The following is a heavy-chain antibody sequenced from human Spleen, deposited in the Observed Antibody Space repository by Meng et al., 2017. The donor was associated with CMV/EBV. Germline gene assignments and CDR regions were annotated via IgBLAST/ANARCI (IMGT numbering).Heavy chain of an antibody. CDR2: ISSSGRTI. J-gene: IGHJ4*02. CDR1: GFTFSSYE. D-gene: IGHD6-13*01. CDR3: AKVRGAAANTHFDF. V-gene: IGHV3-48*03. Sequence: GESLKISCAASGFTFSSYEMNWVRQAPGKGLEWVSSISSSGRTIDYADSVKGRFTISRDISKNTLYLQMNSLRADDTAVYYCAKVRGAAANTHFDFWGQGTLVTVSS.